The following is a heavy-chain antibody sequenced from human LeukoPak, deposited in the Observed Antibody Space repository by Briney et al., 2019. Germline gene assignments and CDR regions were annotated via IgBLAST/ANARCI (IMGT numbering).Heavy chain of an antibody. V-gene: IGHV3-23*01. Sequence: HPGGSLRLSCAASGFTFSSYAMSWVRQAPGKGLEWVSAISGSGGSTYYADSVKGRFTISRDNSKNTLYLQMNSLRAEDTAVYYCAKVDSIQLWLPVYWGQGTLVTVSS. D-gene: IGHD5-18*01. CDR3: AKVDSIQLWLPVY. CDR1: GFTFSSYA. J-gene: IGHJ4*02. CDR2: ISGSGGST.